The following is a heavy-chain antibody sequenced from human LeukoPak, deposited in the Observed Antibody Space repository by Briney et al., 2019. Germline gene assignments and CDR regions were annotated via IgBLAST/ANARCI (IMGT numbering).Heavy chain of an antibody. D-gene: IGHD1-1*01. CDR3: ARGKKRAKLEPVFDY. Sequence: SQTLSLTCTVSGGSISSGGYYWSWIRQHPGKGLEWIGYIYYSGSTYYNPSLKSRVTISVDTSKNQFSLKLSSVTAADTAVYYCARGKKRAKLEPVFDYWGQGTLVTVSS. CDR2: IYYSGST. V-gene: IGHV4-31*03. J-gene: IGHJ4*02. CDR1: GGSISSGGYY.